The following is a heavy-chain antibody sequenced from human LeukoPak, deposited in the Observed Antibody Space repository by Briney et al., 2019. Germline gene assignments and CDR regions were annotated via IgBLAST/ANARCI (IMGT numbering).Heavy chain of an antibody. D-gene: IGHD5-18*01. J-gene: IGHJ4*02. V-gene: IGHV4-59*01. Sequence: PSETLSLTCTVFGGSISSYYWSWIRQPPGKGLEWIGYIYYSGSTNYNPSLKSRVTISVDTSKNQFSLKLSSVTAADTAVYYCARARRGGYSYGAFDYWGQGTLVTVSS. CDR1: GGSISSYY. CDR2: IYYSGST. CDR3: ARARRGGYSYGAFDY.